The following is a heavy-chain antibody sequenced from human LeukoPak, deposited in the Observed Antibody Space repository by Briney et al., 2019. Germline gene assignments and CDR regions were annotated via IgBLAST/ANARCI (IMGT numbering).Heavy chain of an antibody. CDR1: DGSISGTNYY. D-gene: IGHD2-21*02. CDR2: IYYSGTV. V-gene: IGHV4-39*06. CDR3: ARVTRYDCSRNNYYMDV. Sequence: SETLSLTCTVSDGSISGTNYYWGWFRQPPGKGPEWIGNIYYSGTVYYNPSLKSRATISLDTSKNQFPLKLSSVTAADTAVYFCARVTRYDCSRNNYYMDVWGKGTAVTVS. J-gene: IGHJ6*03.